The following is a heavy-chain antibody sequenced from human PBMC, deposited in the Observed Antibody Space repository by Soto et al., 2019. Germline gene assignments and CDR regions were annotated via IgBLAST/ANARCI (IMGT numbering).Heavy chain of an antibody. CDR3: ASARGRYCSSTSCPLRGNYYGMDV. Sequence: QVQLVQSGAEVKKPGSSVKVSCKASGGTFSSYAISWVRQAPGQGLEWMGGIIPIFGTANYAQKFQGRVTITADESTSTAYMELSSLRSEDTAVYYCASARGRYCSSTSCPLRGNYYGMDVWGQGTTVTVSS. D-gene: IGHD2-2*01. CDR2: IIPIFGTA. V-gene: IGHV1-69*01. CDR1: GGTFSSYA. J-gene: IGHJ6*02.